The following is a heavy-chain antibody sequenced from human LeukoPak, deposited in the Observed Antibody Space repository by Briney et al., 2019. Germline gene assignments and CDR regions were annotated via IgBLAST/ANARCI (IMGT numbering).Heavy chain of an antibody. CDR3: ARLSAAVHLGAFDL. Sequence: SETLSLTCAVSGVSISPYYWAWIRQPPGKGLEWIGYIHTSGSNNQYPSLKSRVTISVDKSKNHFPLRLTSVTAADTAVYYCARLSAAVHLGAFDLWGQGTMVTVSS. CDR1: GVSISPYY. D-gene: IGHD3-3*01. V-gene: IGHV4-4*09. CDR2: IHTSGSN. J-gene: IGHJ3*01.